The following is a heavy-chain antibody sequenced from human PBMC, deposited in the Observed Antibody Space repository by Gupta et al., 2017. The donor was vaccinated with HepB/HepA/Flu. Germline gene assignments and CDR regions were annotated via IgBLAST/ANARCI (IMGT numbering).Heavy chain of an antibody. CDR1: GFTFFSYA. V-gene: IGHV3-30-3*01. CDR3: ARVDSSSWFFYGMDV. CDR2: ISYDGSNK. D-gene: IGHD6-13*01. J-gene: IGHJ6*02. Sequence: QVQLVESGGGVVQPGRSLRLSCAASGFTFFSYALHGVRQAPGKGLEWVAVISYDGSNKHYADSVKGRFTISRDNSKNTLYLQMNSLRAEDTAVYYCARVDSSSWFFYGMDVWGQGTTVTVSS.